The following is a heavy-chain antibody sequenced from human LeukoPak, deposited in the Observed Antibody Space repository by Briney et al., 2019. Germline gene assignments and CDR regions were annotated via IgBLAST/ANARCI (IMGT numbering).Heavy chain of an antibody. V-gene: IGHV5-51*07. J-gene: IGHJ5*02. Sequence: GESLKISCKGSGYSFTSYWIGWVHQMPGKGLEWMGIIYPGDSDTRYSPSFQGQVTISADKSISTAYLQWSSLKASDTAMYYCARRYCSSTSCYPNWFDPWGQGTLVTVSS. D-gene: IGHD2-2*01. CDR3: ARRYCSSTSCYPNWFDP. CDR1: GYSFTSYW. CDR2: IYPGDSDT.